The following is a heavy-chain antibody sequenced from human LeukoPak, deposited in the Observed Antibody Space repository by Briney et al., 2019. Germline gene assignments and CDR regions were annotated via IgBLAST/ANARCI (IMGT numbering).Heavy chain of an antibody. CDR2: IYSGGST. CDR1: GFTVSSNY. J-gene: IGHJ6*02. CDR3: AREEVVVVPAANDYYYYYGMDV. V-gene: IGHV3-53*01. D-gene: IGHD2-2*01. Sequence: GGSLRLSCAASGFTVSSNYMSWVRQAPGKGLEWVSVIYSGGSTYYADSVKGRFTISRDNSKNTLYLQMNSLRAGDTAVYYCAREEVVVVPAANDYYYYYGMDVWGQGTTVTVSS.